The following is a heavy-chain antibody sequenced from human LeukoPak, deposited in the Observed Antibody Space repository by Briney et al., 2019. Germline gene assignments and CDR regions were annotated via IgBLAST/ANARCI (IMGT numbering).Heavy chain of an antibody. CDR2: IWSDGSNK. D-gene: IGHD1-14*01. Sequence: QPGRSLRLSCAASGFTFSNYGMHWVRQAPGKGLEWAAIIWSDGSNKYYADSAKGRFTISRDNSKNTLYLQMNSLRAEDTAVYYCARRLTGFYGTDVWGQGTTVTISS. CDR3: ARRLTGFYGTDV. V-gene: IGHV3-33*01. CDR1: GFTFSNYG. J-gene: IGHJ6*02.